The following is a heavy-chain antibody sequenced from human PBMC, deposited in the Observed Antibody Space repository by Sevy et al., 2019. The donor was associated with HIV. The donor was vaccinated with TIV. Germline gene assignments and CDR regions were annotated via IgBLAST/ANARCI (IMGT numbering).Heavy chain of an antibody. D-gene: IGHD3-10*01. J-gene: IGHJ4*02. V-gene: IGHV3-7*01. CDR3: ARGTYYYGSGLFYPFDY. Sequence: GGSLRLSCVVSGLTSRTYWMHWVRRAPGKGLEWVASINPDGCESYYVASVKGQFTNSRDNTKNSLYLQLTSLRAEDTAAYYCARGTYYYGSGLFYPFDYWGQGTLVTVSS. CDR2: INPDGCES. CDR1: GLTSRTYW.